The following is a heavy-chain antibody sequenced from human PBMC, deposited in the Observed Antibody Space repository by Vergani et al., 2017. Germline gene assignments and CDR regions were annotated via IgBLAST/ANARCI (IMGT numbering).Heavy chain of an antibody. Sequence: QVQLVQSGAAVKKPGASAKVSCTASGYTFTSYYMHWVRQAPGQGLEWMGIINPSGGSTSYAQKFQGRVTMTRDTSTSTVYMELSSLRSEDTAVYYCASSQGGYGDYYFDYWGQGTLVTVSS. CDR1: GYTFTSYY. CDR3: ASSQGGYGDYYFDY. J-gene: IGHJ4*02. D-gene: IGHD4-17*01. CDR2: INPSGGST. V-gene: IGHV1-46*03.